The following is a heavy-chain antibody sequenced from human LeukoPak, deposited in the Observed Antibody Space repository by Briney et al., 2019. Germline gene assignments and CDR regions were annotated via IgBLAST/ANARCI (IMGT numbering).Heavy chain of an antibody. V-gene: IGHV1-18*04. CDR3: AREASTTLGYPDYFDY. CDR2: ISAYNGNT. D-gene: IGHD4-11*01. J-gene: IGHJ4*02. Sequence: ASVKVSCKASGYTFTSYGISWVRQAPGQGLEWMGWISAYNGNTNYAQKLQGRVTMTTDTSTSTAYMGLRSLRSDDTAVYYCAREASTTLGYPDYFDYWGQGTLVTVSS. CDR1: GYTFTSYG.